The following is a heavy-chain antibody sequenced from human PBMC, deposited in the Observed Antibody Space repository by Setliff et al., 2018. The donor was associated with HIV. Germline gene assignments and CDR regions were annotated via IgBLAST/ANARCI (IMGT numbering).Heavy chain of an antibody. CDR2: INTNTGNP. V-gene: IGHV7-4-1*02. J-gene: IGHJ3*02. CDR1: GYTFTSYA. Sequence: VASVKVSCKASGYTFTSYAMNWVRQAPGQGLEWMGWINTNTGNPTYAQCFTGRFVFSLDTSVSTAYLQISSLKAEDTAVYYCARDRYHYGSGSYYQSGSDAFDIWGQGTMVTVSS. CDR3: ARDRYHYGSGSYYQSGSDAFDI. D-gene: IGHD3-10*01.